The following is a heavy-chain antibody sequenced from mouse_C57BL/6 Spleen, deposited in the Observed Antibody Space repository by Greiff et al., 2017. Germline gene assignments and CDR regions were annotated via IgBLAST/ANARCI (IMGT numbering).Heavy chain of an antibody. CDR3: ARAGAAQAAYFDY. CDR2: IYPGDGDT. CDR1: GYAFSSYW. Sequence: QVQLQQSGAELVKPGASVKISCKASGYAFSSYWMNWVKQRPGKGLEWIGQIYPGDGDTNYNGKFKGKATLTADKSSSTAYMQLSSLTSEDSAVYFCARAGAAQAAYFDYWGQGTPLTVSS. J-gene: IGHJ2*01. D-gene: IGHD3-2*02. V-gene: IGHV1-80*01.